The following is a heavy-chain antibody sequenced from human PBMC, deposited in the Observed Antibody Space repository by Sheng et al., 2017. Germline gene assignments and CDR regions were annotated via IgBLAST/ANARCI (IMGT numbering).Heavy chain of an antibody. CDR3: ATPTTITRYYYYYYMDV. CDR2: IIPILGIV. CDR1: GGTFSSYA. D-gene: IGHD4-4*01. J-gene: IGHJ6*03. V-gene: IGHV1-69*10. Sequence: QVQLVQSGAGVKKPGSSVKVSCKTSGGTFSSYAISWVRQAPGQGLEWMGGIIPILGIVNYAQKFQGRVTIIADKSTSTAYMELSSLRSEDTAVYYCATPTTITRYYYYYYMDVWGQGTTVTVSS.